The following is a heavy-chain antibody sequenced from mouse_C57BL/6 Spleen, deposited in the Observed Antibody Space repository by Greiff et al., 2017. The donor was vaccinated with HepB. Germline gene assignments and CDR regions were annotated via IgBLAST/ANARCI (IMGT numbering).Heavy chain of an antibody. CDR3: ARGPFITTVVSFDY. J-gene: IGHJ2*01. CDR2: INPSNGGT. CDR1: GYTFTSYW. V-gene: IGHV1-53*01. Sequence: VQLQQPGTELVKPGASVKLSCKASGYTFTSYWMHWVMQRPGQGLEWIGNINPSNGGTNYNEKFKSKATLTVDKSSSTAYMQLSSLTSEDSAVYYCARGPFITTVVSFDYWGQGTTLTVSS. D-gene: IGHD1-1*01.